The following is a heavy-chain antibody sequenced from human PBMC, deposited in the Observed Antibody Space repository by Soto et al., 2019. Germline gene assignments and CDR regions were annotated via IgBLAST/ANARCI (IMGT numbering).Heavy chain of an antibody. CDR3: ASPQERTWELPAFDI. CDR2: ISYDGSNK. Sequence: GSLRLSCAASGFTFSSYAMHWVRQAPGKGLEWVAVISYDGSNKYYADSVKGRFTISRDNSKNTLYLQMNSLRAEDTAVYYCASPQERTWELPAFDIWGQGTMVTVSS. J-gene: IGHJ3*02. CDR1: GFTFSSYA. V-gene: IGHV3-30-3*01. D-gene: IGHD1-26*01.